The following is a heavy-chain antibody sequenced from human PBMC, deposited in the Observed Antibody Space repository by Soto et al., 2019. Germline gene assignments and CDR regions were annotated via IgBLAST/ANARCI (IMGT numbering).Heavy chain of an antibody. Sequence: ASLKVSCKASGYTFTSYYMHWVRQAPGQGLEWMGIINPSGGSTSYAQKFQGRVTMTRDTSTSTVYMELSSLRSEDTAVYYCAREQGSSISNYGMDVWGQGTTVTVSS. CDR3: AREQGSSISNYGMDV. V-gene: IGHV1-46*01. CDR2: INPSGGST. CDR1: GYTFTSYY. J-gene: IGHJ6*02. D-gene: IGHD6-6*01.